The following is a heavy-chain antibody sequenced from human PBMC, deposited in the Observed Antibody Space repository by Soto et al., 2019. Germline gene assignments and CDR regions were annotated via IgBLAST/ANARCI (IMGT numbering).Heavy chain of an antibody. Sequence: QVQLVQSGAEVKKPGSSVKVSCKASGGTFSSYTISWVRQAPGQGLEWMGRIIPILGIAKYAQKFQGRVTITADKSTSTAYMELSSLRSEDTAVYYWARDDNSPIPPVYYYYYMDVWGKGTKVTASS. CDR3: ARDDNSPIPPVYYYYYMDV. J-gene: IGHJ6*03. CDR1: GGTFSSYT. D-gene: IGHD1-20*01. CDR2: IIPILGIA. V-gene: IGHV1-69*02.